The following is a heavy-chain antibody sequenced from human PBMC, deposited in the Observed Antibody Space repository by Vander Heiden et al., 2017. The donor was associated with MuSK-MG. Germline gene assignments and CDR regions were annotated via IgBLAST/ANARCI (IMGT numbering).Heavy chain of an antibody. D-gene: IGHD4-17*01. J-gene: IGHJ4*02. Sequence: EVHLVESGGGLVQPGGSLRLSCAASGFRFIDYAMHWVRQAPGKGLEYVSAISGDGFSTYYANFVKGSFIISRDNSKNTLYLQMGRLRPEDMAVYYCARDDYLKYFDSWGQGTLVTVSS. V-gene: IGHV3-64*01. CDR2: ISGDGFST. CDR3: ARDDYLKYFDS. CDR1: GFRFIDYA.